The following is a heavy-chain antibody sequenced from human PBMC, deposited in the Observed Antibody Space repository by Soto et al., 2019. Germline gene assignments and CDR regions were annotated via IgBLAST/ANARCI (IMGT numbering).Heavy chain of an antibody. CDR2: ISAHNGNT. CDR1: GYTFTSYG. D-gene: IGHD6-13*01. CDR3: ARGTGYLAAAGPDYYYYGMDV. Sequence: GASVKVSCKASGYTFTSYGISWVRQAPGQGLEWMGWISAHNGNTNYAQKLQGRVTMTTDTSTCTAYMELRSLRSDDTAVYYCARGTGYLAAAGPDYYYYGMDVWGQGTTVTVSS. J-gene: IGHJ6*02. V-gene: IGHV1-18*01.